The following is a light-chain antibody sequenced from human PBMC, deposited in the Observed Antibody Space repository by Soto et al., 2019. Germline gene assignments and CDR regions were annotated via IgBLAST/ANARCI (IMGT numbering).Light chain of an antibody. J-gene: IGKJ5*01. V-gene: IGKV1-8*01. Sequence: AIRMTQSPSSFSASTGDRVTITCRASQGISSYLAWYQQKPGKAPKLLIYAASTLQSGVPSRFSGSGSGTDFTLTISSLQPEDFATYYCQQATSFPLTFGQGTRLEIK. CDR2: AAS. CDR3: QQATSFPLT. CDR1: QGISSY.